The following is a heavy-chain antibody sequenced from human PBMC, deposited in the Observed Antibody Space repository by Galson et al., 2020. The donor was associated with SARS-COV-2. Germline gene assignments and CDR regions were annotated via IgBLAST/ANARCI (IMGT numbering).Heavy chain of an antibody. Sequence: ASETLSLTCTVSGGPISSSSYYWGWIRQPPGKGLEWIGSIFYSGNTYYNPSLKSRVTISVDTSKNQFSLKLRSVTAADTAVYYCARQNRIMGSYYGPFDFWGQGTMVTVSS. CDR3: ARQNRIMGSYYGPFDF. CDR2: IFYSGNT. V-gene: IGHV4-39*01. CDR1: GGPISSSSYY. D-gene: IGHD1-26*01. J-gene: IGHJ3*01.